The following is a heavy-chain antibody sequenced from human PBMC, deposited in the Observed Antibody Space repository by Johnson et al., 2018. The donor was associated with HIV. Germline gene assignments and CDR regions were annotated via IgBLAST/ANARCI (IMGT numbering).Heavy chain of an antibody. V-gene: IGHV3-49*03. CDR3: TGGRDLRAFDI. J-gene: IGHJ3*02. CDR1: GFIFGDYA. D-gene: IGHD2-21*02. CDR2: IRSKAYGETT. Sequence: VQLVESGGGLVQPGRSLRLSCTTSGFIFGDYAMTWFRQAPTKGLEWVSFIRSKAYGETTEYAASVKGRFTISRDDSKSIAFLQMDSLKTEDTAMYYFTGGRDLRAFDIWGQGTMVTVSS.